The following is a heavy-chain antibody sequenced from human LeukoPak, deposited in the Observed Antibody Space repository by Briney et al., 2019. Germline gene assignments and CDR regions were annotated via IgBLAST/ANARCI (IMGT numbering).Heavy chain of an antibody. J-gene: IGHJ4*02. CDR2: MNPNSGNT. CDR3: ARGSRGRWSSSWYR. D-gene: IGHD6-13*01. CDR1: GYTFTSYD. Sequence: ASVKVSCKASGYTFTSYDINWVRQATGQGLEWMGWMNPNSGNTGYAQKFQGSVTMTRNTSISTAYMELSSLRSEDTAVYYCARGSRGRWSSSWYRWGQGTLVTVSS. V-gene: IGHV1-8*01.